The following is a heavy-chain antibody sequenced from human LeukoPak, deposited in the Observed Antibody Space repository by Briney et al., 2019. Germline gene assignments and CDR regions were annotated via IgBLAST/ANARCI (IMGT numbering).Heavy chain of an antibody. CDR2: IYYSGST. CDR1: GGSISSYY. J-gene: IGHJ4*02. V-gene: IGHV4-59*08. Sequence: SETLSLTCTVSGGSISSYYWSWIRQPPGKGLEWIGYIYYSGSTNYNPSLKSRVTISVDTSKNQFSLKLSSVTAADTAVYYCARHAGYSSPAYFDYWGQGTLVTVSS. D-gene: IGHD6-13*01. CDR3: ARHAGYSSPAYFDY.